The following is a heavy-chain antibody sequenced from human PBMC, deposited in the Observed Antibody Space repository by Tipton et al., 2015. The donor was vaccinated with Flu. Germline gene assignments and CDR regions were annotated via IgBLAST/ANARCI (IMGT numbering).Heavy chain of an antibody. J-gene: IGHJ6*02. D-gene: IGHD3-10*01. CDR3: ARQVGSLRRGVSFFDNGMDV. CDR1: GASVTSDY. Sequence: TLSLTCNVSGASVTSDYWNWIRQTPGKGLEWVGNIFHSGITKYSPSLKSRVTISLDESKNQLSLRITALTAADTAVYYCARQVGSLRRGVSFFDNGMDVWCQGAAVTVSS. V-gene: IGHV4-59*02. CDR2: IFHSGIT.